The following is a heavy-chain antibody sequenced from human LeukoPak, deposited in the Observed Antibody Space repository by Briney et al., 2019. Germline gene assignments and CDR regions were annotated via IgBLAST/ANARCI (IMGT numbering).Heavy chain of an antibody. Sequence: GGSLRLSCTASGFTLGGHDMHWVRQTTREGLEWVAAVSSGHHAFYGGSVKGRFTVSREDGKNSLYLQMNSLRAGDTAVYYCVREARGYHYTYFDYWGHGSLVTVSS. CDR2: VSSGHHA. CDR3: VREARGYHYTYFDY. V-gene: IGHV3-13*01. D-gene: IGHD5-18*01. CDR1: GFTLGGHD. J-gene: IGHJ4*01.